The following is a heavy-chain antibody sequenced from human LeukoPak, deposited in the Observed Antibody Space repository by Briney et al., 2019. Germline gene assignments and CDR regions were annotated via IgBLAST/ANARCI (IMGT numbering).Heavy chain of an antibody. J-gene: IGHJ4*02. CDR1: GGTFSSYA. CDR2: IIPILGIA. Sequence: GASVKVSCKASGGTFSSYAISWVRQAPGQGLEWMGRIIPILGIANYAQKFQGRVTITADKSTSTAYMELSSLRSEDTAVYYCARDHPTMCYFDYRGQGTLVTVSS. D-gene: IGHD3-10*02. CDR3: ARDHPTMCYFDY. V-gene: IGHV1-69*04.